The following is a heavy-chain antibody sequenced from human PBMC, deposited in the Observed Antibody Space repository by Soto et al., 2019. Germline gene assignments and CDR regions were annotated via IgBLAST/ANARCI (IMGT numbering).Heavy chain of an antibody. CDR3: ATPSDMDY. V-gene: IGHV3-15*07. CDR2: IKSKADGGTT. Sequence: EVQLVESGGDLVKPGGSLRLSCAVSGFTFPNAWMNWVRQAPGKGLEWVGRIKSKADGGTTEYATPVKGSLTISRDDSKHTLYPHMNSRRPEDTAVYYCATPSDMDYWGRGTLVTVSS. J-gene: IGHJ4*02. CDR1: GFTFPNAW.